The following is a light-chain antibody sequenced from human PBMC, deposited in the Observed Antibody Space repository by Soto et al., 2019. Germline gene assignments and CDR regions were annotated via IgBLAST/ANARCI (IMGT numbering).Light chain of an antibody. CDR3: QQDGSSPPYT. Sequence: EIVLPQSPGTLSLSPGERATLSCRASQSVSSSYLAWYQQKPGQAPRLLIYGASSRATGIPDRFSGSGSGTDFTLTISRLEPEDFAVYYCQQDGSSPPYTFGQGTKLESK. J-gene: IGKJ2*01. CDR2: GAS. CDR1: QSVSSSY. V-gene: IGKV3-20*01.